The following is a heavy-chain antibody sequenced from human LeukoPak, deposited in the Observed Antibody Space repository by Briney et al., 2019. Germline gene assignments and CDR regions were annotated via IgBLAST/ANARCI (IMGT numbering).Heavy chain of an antibody. CDR1: GYTFTHYY. J-gene: IGHJ5*02. CDR3: ARDTSGGPYNYFDP. CDR2: INPNSGGT. Sequence: ASAKVSXKASGYTFTHYYIYWVRQAPGQGLEWMGWINPNSGGTNYAQKFLGRVTMTRDTSISTVYMELSSLRPDDTAAYYCARDTSGGPYNYFDPWGQGTLVTVSS. D-gene: IGHD6-25*01. V-gene: IGHV1-2*02.